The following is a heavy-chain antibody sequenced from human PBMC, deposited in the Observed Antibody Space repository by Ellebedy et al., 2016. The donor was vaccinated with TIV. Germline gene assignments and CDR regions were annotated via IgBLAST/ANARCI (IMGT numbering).Heavy chain of an antibody. Sequence: MPSETLSLTCDVSGVSISSSNWWTWVRQPPGKGLEWIAEIFHSGSTYYNPSLKSRVTISVDKSKNQFSLQLSSVTAADTAVYYCASQPDHVYLNWFDPWGQGTLVTVSS. CDR1: GVSISSSNW. CDR3: ASQPDHVYLNWFDP. V-gene: IGHV4-4*02. J-gene: IGHJ5*02. CDR2: IFHSGST. D-gene: IGHD3-10*02.